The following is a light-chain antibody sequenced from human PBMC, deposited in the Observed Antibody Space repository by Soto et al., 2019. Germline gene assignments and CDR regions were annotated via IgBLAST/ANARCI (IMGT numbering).Light chain of an antibody. V-gene: IGLV2-14*01. CDR1: SSDVGDNNY. J-gene: IGLJ1*01. CDR2: DVT. CDR3: SSYTSSSTLYV. Sequence: QSVLTQPASVSGSPGQSITISCTGTSSDVGDNNYVSWYQQHPGKAPKLMIYDVTHRPSGISNRFSGSKSGNTASLTISGLQAEEEDDYYCSSYTSSSTLYVFGTGTKVTVL.